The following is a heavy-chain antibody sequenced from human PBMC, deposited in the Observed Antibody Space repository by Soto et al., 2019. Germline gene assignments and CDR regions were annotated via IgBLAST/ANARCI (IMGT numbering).Heavy chain of an antibody. Sequence: ASVKVSCKASGDTFTSYYMHWVRQAPGQGLEWMGIINPSGGSTSYAQKFQGRVTMTRDTSTSTVYMELSSLRSEDTAVYYCARSYASGYLQQWAQGTLVTVSS. CDR3: ARSYASGYLQQ. J-gene: IGHJ1*01. CDR2: INPSGGST. V-gene: IGHV1-46*03. D-gene: IGHD1-26*01. CDR1: GDTFTSYY.